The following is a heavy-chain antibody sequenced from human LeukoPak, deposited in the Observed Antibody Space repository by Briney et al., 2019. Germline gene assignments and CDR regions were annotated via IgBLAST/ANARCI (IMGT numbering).Heavy chain of an antibody. J-gene: IGHJ2*01. CDR2: ISTSSSTI. V-gene: IGHV3-48*02. CDR3: AKTTVVTGYWYFDL. Sequence: GGSLRLSCAASGFTFRSYSMHWVRQAPGKGLEWPSFISTSSSTIYYADSVKGRFTISRDNAKSSLYLQMNSLRDEDTAVYYCAKTTVVTGYWYFDLWGRGTLVTVSS. CDR1: GFTFRSYS. D-gene: IGHD4-23*01.